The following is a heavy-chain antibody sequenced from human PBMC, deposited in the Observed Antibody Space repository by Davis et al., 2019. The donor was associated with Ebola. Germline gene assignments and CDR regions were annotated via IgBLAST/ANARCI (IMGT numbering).Heavy chain of an antibody. Sequence: ASVKVSCKASGYTFTSYDINWVRQATGQGLEWMGWMNPNSGNTGYAQKFQGRVTMTRNTSISTAYMELSSLRSEDTAVYYCARDLDRAIFGVVNYYGMDVWGKGTTVTVSS. D-gene: IGHD3-3*01. V-gene: IGHV1-8*01. CDR3: ARDLDRAIFGVVNYYGMDV. CDR2: MNPNSGNT. J-gene: IGHJ6*04. CDR1: GYTFTSYD.